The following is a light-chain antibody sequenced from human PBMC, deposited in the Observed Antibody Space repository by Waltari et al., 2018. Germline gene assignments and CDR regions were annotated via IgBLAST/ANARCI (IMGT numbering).Light chain of an antibody. CDR1: SRDVGGYNH. CDR2: EVS. CDR3: SSYAGSNTKL. V-gene: IGLV2-8*01. Sequence: QSALTQHPSASGSPGQTDNSACTGTSRDVGGYNHVHWYPQHPGKAPQLLIYEVSKLPSWVPDRFSGSKSGNTASLTVSGLQAEDEADYYCSSYAGSNTKLFGGGTKLTVL. J-gene: IGLJ2*01.